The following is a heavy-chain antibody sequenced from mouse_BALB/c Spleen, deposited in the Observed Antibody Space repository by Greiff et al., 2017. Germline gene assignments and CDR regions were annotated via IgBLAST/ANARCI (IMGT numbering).Heavy chain of an antibody. CDR3: TRYYRYDYYAMDY. CDR2: IYPGNSDT. J-gene: IGHJ4*01. D-gene: IGHD2-14*01. V-gene: IGHV1-5*01. Sequence: EVQLQQSGTVLARPGASVKMSCKASGYTFTSYWMHWVKQRPGQGLEWIGAIYPGNSDTSYNQKFKGKAKLTAVTSTSTAYMELSSLTNEDSAVYYCTRYYRYDYYAMDYWGQGTSVTVSS. CDR1: GYTFTSYW.